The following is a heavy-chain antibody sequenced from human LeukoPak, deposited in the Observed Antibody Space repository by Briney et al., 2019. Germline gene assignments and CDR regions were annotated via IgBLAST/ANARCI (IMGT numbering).Heavy chain of an antibody. J-gene: IGHJ6*02. Sequence: ASVKVSCKASGYTFTDYYVHWVRQAPGQGLEWMGWINPNSGGSNYPQRFQGRVTMTRDTSITTAYMELSRLTSDDTAVYFCARELPNDYYFYGLDVWGQGTTVTVSS. CDR1: GYTFTDYY. CDR2: INPNSGGS. CDR3: ARELPNDYYFYGLDV. V-gene: IGHV1-2*02. D-gene: IGHD2-15*01.